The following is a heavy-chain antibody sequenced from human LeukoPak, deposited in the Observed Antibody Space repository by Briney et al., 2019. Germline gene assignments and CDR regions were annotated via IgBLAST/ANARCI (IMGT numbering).Heavy chain of an antibody. CDR3: ARGTARVTSPDFDY. Sequence: PSETLSLTCTVSGGSISSYYWSWIRQPPGKGLEWIGYIYYSGSTNYNPSLKSRVTISVDTSKNQFPLKLSSVTAADTAVYYCARGTARVTSPDFDYWGQGTLVTVSS. J-gene: IGHJ4*02. CDR1: GGSISSYY. CDR2: IYYSGST. V-gene: IGHV4-59*01. D-gene: IGHD4-23*01.